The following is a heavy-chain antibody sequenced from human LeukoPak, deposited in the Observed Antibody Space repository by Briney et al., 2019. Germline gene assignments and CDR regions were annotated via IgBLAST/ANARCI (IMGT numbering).Heavy chain of an antibody. J-gene: IGHJ4*02. CDR3: AKSVAPRPYDSSGYYYFDY. V-gene: IGHV3-23*01. D-gene: IGHD3-22*01. CDR2: ISGSGGST. CDR1: GFTFSSYA. Sequence: GGSLRLSCAASGFTFSSYAMSWVRQAPGKGLEWVSAISGSGGSTYCADSVKGRFTISRDNSKNTLYLQMNSLRAEDTAVYYCAKSVAPRPYDSSGYYYFDYWGQGTLVTVSS.